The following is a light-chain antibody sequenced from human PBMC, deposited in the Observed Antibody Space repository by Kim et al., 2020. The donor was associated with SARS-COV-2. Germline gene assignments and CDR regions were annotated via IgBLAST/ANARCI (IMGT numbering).Light chain of an antibody. CDR3: QAWDSSTALV. V-gene: IGLV3-1*01. Sequence: SYELTQPPSVSVSPGQTASITCSGDKLGDKYACWYQQKPGQSPVLVIYQDSKRPSGIPERFSGSNSGNTATLTISGTQAMDEADYYCQAWDSSTALVFGGGTKRTVL. CDR2: QDS. J-gene: IGLJ3*02. CDR1: KLGDKY.